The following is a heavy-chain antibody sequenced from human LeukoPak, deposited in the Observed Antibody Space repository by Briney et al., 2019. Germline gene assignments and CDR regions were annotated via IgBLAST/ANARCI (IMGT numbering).Heavy chain of an antibody. D-gene: IGHD5-18*01. J-gene: IGHJ4*02. V-gene: IGHV3-48*01. Sequence: GGSLRLSCAASGFTFSTYSMNWVRQAPGEGLEWVSYISSSSGTIYYADSVKGRFTISRDNAKNSLYLQMNSLGAEDTAVYYCARERVTTNDCWGQGTLVTVSS. CDR1: GFTFSTYS. CDR2: ISSSSGTI. CDR3: ARERVTTNDC.